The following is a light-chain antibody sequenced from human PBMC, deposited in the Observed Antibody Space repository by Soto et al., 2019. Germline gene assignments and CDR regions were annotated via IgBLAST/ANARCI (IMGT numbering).Light chain of an antibody. J-gene: IGLJ2*01. CDR1: SSNIGGNT. CDR2: SNN. Sequence: QSVLTQPPSASGTPGQRVTISCSGSSSNIGGNTVNWYQQLPGTAPRVLIYSNNQRPSWVPDRFSGSKSGTSASLAISGLRSEDEADYYCAAWDDSLNAVVFGGGTKLTVL. CDR3: AAWDDSLNAVV. V-gene: IGLV1-44*01.